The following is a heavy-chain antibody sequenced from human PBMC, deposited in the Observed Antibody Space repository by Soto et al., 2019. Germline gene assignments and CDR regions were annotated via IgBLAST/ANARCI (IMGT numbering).Heavy chain of an antibody. V-gene: IGHV5-10-1*01. CDR3: ARLDIVVVPAAIIYYGMDV. D-gene: IGHD2-2*02. CDR1: GYSFTSYW. CDR2: IDPSDSYT. J-gene: IGHJ6*02. Sequence: RGSLKISCKGSGYSFTSYWISWVRQMPGKGLEWMGRIDPSDSYTNYSPSFQGHVTISADKSISTAYLQWSSLKASDTAMYYCARLDIVVVPAAIIYYGMDVWGQGTTVTVSS.